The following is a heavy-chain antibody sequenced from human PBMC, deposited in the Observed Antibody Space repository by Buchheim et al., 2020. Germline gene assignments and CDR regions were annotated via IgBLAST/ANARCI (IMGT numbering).Heavy chain of an antibody. J-gene: IGHJ4*02. Sequence: QLLESGGGLVQPGGSLKLSCAASGFPFRSYAMSWVRLAPGKGLQWVATINDDGDTTYYVDSVKGRFTFSRDNFKNTLYLQMSGLRAEDTAVYYCARVRAMVTFVDYWGQGTL. CDR2: INDDGDTT. V-gene: IGHV3-23*01. D-gene: IGHD5-18*01. CDR3: ARVRAMVTFVDY. CDR1: GFPFRSYA.